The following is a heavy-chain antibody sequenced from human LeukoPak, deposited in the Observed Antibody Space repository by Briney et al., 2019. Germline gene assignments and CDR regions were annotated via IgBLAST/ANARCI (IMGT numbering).Heavy chain of an antibody. J-gene: IGHJ4*02. CDR1: GFTFSSYS. CDR2: INQEGSEK. D-gene: IGHD1-1*01. Sequence: PGGSLRLSCAASGFTFSSYSMNWVRQAPGKGLEWVANINQEGSEKFYVDSVKGRFTISRDNAKNSLYLQMNSLRVEDTAVYYCARERNTGYWGQGTLVTVSS. CDR3: ARERNTGY. V-gene: IGHV3-7*01.